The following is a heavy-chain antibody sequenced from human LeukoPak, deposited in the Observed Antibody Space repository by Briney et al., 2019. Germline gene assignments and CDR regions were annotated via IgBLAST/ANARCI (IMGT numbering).Heavy chain of an antibody. Sequence: GASVKVSCRASGYTFSSYGITWVRQAPGQGLEWMGWINAYNGHTKYAQNLQGRVTMTTDTSTSTAYIELSSLRSEDTAVYYCARGRSATDYWGQGTLVTVSS. CDR2: INAYNGHT. J-gene: IGHJ4*02. V-gene: IGHV1-18*04. CDR3: ARGRSATDY. CDR1: GYTFSSYG.